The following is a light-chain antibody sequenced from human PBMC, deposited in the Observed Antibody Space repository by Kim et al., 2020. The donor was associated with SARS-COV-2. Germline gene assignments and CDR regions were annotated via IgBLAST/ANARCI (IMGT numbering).Light chain of an antibody. CDR3: SSYTISSSTYVV. CDR2: NIS. Sequence: SITISCTGTSSDVGGYNYVPWYQQHPGKAPKLMIYNISNRPSGISNRFSGSKSGNTASLTISGLQAGDEADYYCSSYTISSSTYVVFGGGTKLTVL. J-gene: IGLJ2*01. CDR1: SSDVGGYNY. V-gene: IGLV2-14*03.